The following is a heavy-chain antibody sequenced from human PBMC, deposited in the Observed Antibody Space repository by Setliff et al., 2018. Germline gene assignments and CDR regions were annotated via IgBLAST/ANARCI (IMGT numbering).Heavy chain of an antibody. CDR1: GGSISSSSYY. J-gene: IGHJ4*02. V-gene: IGHV4-39*07. D-gene: IGHD3-3*01. CDR2: INHSGST. CDR3: ARTYNFWSGYFDY. Sequence: SETLSLTCTVSGGSISSSSYYWGWIRQPPGKGLEWIGEINHSGSTNNNPSLKSRVTISVDTSKNQFSLKLSSVTAADTAVYYCARTYNFWSGYFDYWGQGTLVTVS.